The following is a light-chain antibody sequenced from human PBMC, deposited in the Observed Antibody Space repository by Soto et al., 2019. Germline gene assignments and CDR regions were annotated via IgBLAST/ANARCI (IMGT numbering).Light chain of an antibody. J-gene: IGKJ5*01. CDR2: GAS. V-gene: IGKV1-13*02. Sequence: AIQLTQSPSSLSASVGDRVTITCRASQGISSALAWYQQKPGKAPKLLIYGASSRATGIPDRFSGSGPGTDFTLTISRLEPEDFAVYYCQQYGSSITFGQGTRLEIK. CDR1: QGISSA. CDR3: QQYGSSIT.